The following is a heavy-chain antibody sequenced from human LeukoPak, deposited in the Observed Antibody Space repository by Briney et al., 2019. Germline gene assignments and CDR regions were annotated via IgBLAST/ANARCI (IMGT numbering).Heavy chain of an antibody. D-gene: IGHD3-10*01. CDR3: AKDRGWYYYGSGSPGAVDY. Sequence: GGSLRLSCAASGFTFSTYGMHWVRQAPGKGLEWVAFIRYDGSNKYYADSVKGRFTISRDNSKNTLYLQMNSLRAEDTAVYYCAKDRGWYYYGSGSPGAVDYWGQGTLVTVSS. V-gene: IGHV3-30*02. J-gene: IGHJ4*02. CDR2: IRYDGSNK. CDR1: GFTFSTYG.